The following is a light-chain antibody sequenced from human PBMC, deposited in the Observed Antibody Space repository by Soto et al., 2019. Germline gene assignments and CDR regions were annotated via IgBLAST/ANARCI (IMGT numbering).Light chain of an antibody. V-gene: IGKV1-39*01. CDR3: LHRHSTPLT. CDR1: HNIKNY. J-gene: IGKJ5*01. CDR2: GAS. Sequence: DVQMTQSPASLSASVGDRVTITCRASHNIKNYLSWYQQKPGKAPRVVIFGASLLQSWVPSTFRASGSGPDFTLTIRSLRPADFATYSCLHRHSTPLTFGQGTRLDI.